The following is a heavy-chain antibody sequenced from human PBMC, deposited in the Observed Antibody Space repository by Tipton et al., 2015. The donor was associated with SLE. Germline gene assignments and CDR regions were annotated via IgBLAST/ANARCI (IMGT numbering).Heavy chain of an antibody. Sequence: SLRLSCAASGFSFSTYAMHWVRQAPGKGLEWVSGFSGSGGSTYYADSVKGRFTISRDNSKNTLYLQMNSLRAEDTAVYYCARGPKWEELRYFQHWGQGTLVTVSS. D-gene: IGHD1-26*01. V-gene: IGHV3-23*01. J-gene: IGHJ1*01. CDR1: GFSFSTYA. CDR2: FSGSGGST. CDR3: ARGPKWEELRYFQH.